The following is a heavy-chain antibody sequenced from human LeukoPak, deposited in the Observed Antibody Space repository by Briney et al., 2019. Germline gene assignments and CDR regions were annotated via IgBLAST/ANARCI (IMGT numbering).Heavy chain of an antibody. CDR2: ISGNGGTT. V-gene: IGHV3-48*04. D-gene: IGHD3-22*01. Sequence: GGSLRLSCAASGFSFGSYGLSWVRQAPGKGLQWVSYISGNGGTTYYADSVEGRFTISRDNAKNSLYLQMSSLRAEDTAVYYCARDLDSSNYFFAYWGQGTPVTVSS. J-gene: IGHJ4*02. CDR1: GFSFGSYG. CDR3: ARDLDSSNYFFAY.